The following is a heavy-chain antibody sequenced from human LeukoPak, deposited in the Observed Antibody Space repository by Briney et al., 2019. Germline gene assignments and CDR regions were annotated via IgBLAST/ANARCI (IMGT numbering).Heavy chain of an antibody. CDR2: ISAYNGNT. CDR3: ARNPRGSVPAAIWYFDL. D-gene: IGHD2-2*01. J-gene: IGHJ2*01. CDR1: GYTFTSYG. V-gene: IGHV1-18*01. Sequence: GASVKVSCKASGYTFTSYGISWVRQAPGQGLEWMGWISAYNGNTNCAQKLQGRVTMTTDTSTSTAYMELRSLRSDDTAVYYCARNPRGSVPAAIWYFDLWGRGTLVTVSS.